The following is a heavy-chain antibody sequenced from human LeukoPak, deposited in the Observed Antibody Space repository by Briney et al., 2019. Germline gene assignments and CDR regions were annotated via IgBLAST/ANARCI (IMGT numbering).Heavy chain of an antibody. V-gene: IGHV4-61*01. CDR2: IYYSGNT. CDR1: GGSVSSGSYY. J-gene: IGHJ4*02. Sequence: SETLSLTCTVSGGSVSSGSYYWSWIRQPPGKGLEWIGYIYYSGNTNYNPSLDSRATLSVDTSKNQFSLRLTSVTAADTAVYYCARVRVGGTFYYFDYWGQGTLVTVSS. CDR3: ARVRVGGTFYYFDY. D-gene: IGHD2/OR15-2a*01.